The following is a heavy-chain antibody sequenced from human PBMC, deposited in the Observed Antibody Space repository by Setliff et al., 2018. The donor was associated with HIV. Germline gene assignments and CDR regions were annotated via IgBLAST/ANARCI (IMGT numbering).Heavy chain of an antibody. V-gene: IGHV3-23*01. D-gene: IGHD6-6*01. CDR2: ISGSGSTT. Sequence: LRLSCAASGFRFNIYAMTWVRQAPGKGLQWVSSISGSGSTTNYADSVKGRFTISRDNSKSTLYLQMNSLRDGDTAVYYCARVWAMQQLVPGYWGQGTLVTVSS. CDR3: ARVWAMQQLVPGY. J-gene: IGHJ4*02. CDR1: GFRFNIYA.